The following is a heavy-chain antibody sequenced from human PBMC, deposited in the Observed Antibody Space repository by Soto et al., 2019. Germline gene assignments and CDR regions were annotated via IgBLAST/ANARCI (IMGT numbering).Heavy chain of an antibody. J-gene: IGHJ4*02. CDR1: GYTLIKYV. CDR2: INAGNGNT. V-gene: IGHV1-3*01. D-gene: IGHD3-22*01. CDR3: ARPKDYDDCLDL. Sequence: SVKVSCKASGYTLIKYVIHWVRQAPGQRLAWMGWINAGNGNTKYSQKFQGRVTITRDTSANTAHKELNSQIYEETAVYYCARPKDYDDCLDLWGQGTLVSVAS.